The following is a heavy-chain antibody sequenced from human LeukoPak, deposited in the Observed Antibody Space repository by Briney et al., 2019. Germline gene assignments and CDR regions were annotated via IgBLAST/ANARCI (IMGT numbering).Heavy chain of an antibody. CDR1: GFTFSSYA. CDR2: ISGSGGST. J-gene: IGHJ4*02. V-gene: IGHV3-23*01. Sequence: GGSLRLSCAASGFTFSSYAVSWVRQAPGKGLEWVSAISGSGGSTYYADSVKGRFTISRDNSKNTLYLQMNSLRAEDTAVYYCAKCSVGATRSPFDYWGQGTLVTVSS. D-gene: IGHD1-26*01. CDR3: AKCSVGATRSPFDY.